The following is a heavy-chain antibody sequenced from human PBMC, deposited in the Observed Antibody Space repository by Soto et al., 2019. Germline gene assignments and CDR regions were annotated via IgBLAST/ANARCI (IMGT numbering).Heavy chain of an antibody. CDR2: IYYSGST. CDR1: GGSISSYY. Sequence: QVQLQESGPGLVKPSETLSLTCTVSGGSISSYYWSWIRQPPGKGLEWIGYIYYSGSTNYNPSLKSRVTISVDTSKNQFSLKLSSVTAAETAVYYCARGYVGATDYWSKGTLVTVSS. CDR3: ARGYVGATDY. D-gene: IGHD1-26*01. V-gene: IGHV4-59*01. J-gene: IGHJ4*02.